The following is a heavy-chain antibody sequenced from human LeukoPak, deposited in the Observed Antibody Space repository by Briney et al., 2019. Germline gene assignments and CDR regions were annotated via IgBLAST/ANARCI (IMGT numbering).Heavy chain of an antibody. V-gene: IGHV3-23*01. Sequence: GGSLRLSCAASGFTFSSYAMSWVRQAPGKGLEWVSAISGGGGSTYYADSVKGRFTISRDNSKNTLYLQMNSLRAEDTAVYYCAKDSFLRGTPWSWGQGTLVTVSS. CDR2: ISGGGGST. J-gene: IGHJ5*02. CDR3: AKDSFLRGTPWS. CDR1: GFTFSSYA. D-gene: IGHD3-10*01.